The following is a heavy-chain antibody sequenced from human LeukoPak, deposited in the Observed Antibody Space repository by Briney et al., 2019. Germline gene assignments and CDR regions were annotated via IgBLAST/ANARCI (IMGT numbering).Heavy chain of an antibody. D-gene: IGHD6-19*01. CDR3: ARGRRGPMYSSGWYGGAFDI. V-gene: IGHV4-4*02. Sequence: SETLSLTCAVSGGSISSSNWWSWVRQPPGKGLEWIGEFYHSGSTNYNPSLKSRVTISVGKSKNQFSLKLSSVTAADTAVYYCARGRRGPMYSSGWYGGAFDIWGQGTMVTVSS. J-gene: IGHJ3*02. CDR1: GGSISSSNW. CDR2: FYHSGST.